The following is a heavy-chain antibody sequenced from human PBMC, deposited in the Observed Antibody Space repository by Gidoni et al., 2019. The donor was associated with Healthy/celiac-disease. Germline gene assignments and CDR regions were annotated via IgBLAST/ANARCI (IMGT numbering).Heavy chain of an antibody. CDR1: GFTFSRYG. J-gene: IGHJ4*02. V-gene: IGHV3-33*01. D-gene: IGHD3-10*01. CDR3: ARGLWFGELEGGFDY. Sequence: QVQLVESGGGAVQPGRSLRLSCAASGFTFSRYGMPWVRQAPGKGLEWVAIIWYDGSNKYYADAVKGRFTISRDNSKNTLYLQMNSLRAEDTAVYYCARGLWFGELEGGFDYWGQGTLVTVSS. CDR2: IWYDGSNK.